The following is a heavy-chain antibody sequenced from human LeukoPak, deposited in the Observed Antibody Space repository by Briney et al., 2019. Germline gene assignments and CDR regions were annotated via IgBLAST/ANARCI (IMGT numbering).Heavy chain of an antibody. J-gene: IGHJ4*02. V-gene: IGHV3-64*01. D-gene: IGHD3-10*01. CDR2: ISSNGGST. CDR3: ARGGLLWFGELSGY. CDR1: GFTFSSYA. Sequence: GGSLRLSCAASGFTFSSYAMHWVRQAPGRGLEYVSVISSNGGSTYYANSVKGRFTISRDNSKNTLYLQMGSLRAEDMAVYYCARGGLLWFGELSGYWGQGTLVTVSS.